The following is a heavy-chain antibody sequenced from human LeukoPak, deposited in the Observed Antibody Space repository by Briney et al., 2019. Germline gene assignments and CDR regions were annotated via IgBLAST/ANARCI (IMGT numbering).Heavy chain of an antibody. D-gene: IGHD3-22*01. CDR1: GFTFSSYA. V-gene: IGHV3-23*01. Sequence: AGGSLRLSCAASGFTFSSYAMSWVRQAPGKGLEWVSAISGSGGSTYYADSVKGRFTISRDNSKNTQYLQMNSLRAEDTAVYYCAKASAMIVVVSKHFDYWGQGTLVTVSS. J-gene: IGHJ4*02. CDR2: ISGSGGST. CDR3: AKASAMIVVVSKHFDY.